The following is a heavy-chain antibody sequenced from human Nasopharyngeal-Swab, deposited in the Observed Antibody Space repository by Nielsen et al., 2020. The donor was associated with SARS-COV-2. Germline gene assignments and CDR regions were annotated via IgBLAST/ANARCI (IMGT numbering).Heavy chain of an antibody. J-gene: IGHJ6*02. CDR1: GFTFNNYN. CDR3: ARDGLDYDFWSAYFMDV. D-gene: IGHD3-3*01. V-gene: IGHV3-21*01. Sequence: GESLKISCAASGFTFNNYNFNWVRQAPGKGLEWVSSISSSSYIYYADSVKGRFTISRDNAKNSPYLQMNSLRAEDTAVYYCARDGLDYDFWSAYFMDVWGQGTTVTVSS. CDR2: ISSSSYI.